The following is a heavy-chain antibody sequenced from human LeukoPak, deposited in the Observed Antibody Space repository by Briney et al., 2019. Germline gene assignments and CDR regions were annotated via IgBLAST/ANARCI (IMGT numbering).Heavy chain of an antibody. CDR3: ARATPGGLHGYSFDY. V-gene: IGHV1-8*01. Sequence: ASVKVSCKTSGYIFRNYDINWVRQASGPGLEWMGWMNPKSGNTGYARSFRGRVTMTRETSLSTAYLELSSLTSDDTAVYYCARATPGGLHGYSFDYWGQGTVVTVFS. CDR1: GYIFRNYD. J-gene: IGHJ4*02. D-gene: IGHD1-1*01. CDR2: MNPKSGNT.